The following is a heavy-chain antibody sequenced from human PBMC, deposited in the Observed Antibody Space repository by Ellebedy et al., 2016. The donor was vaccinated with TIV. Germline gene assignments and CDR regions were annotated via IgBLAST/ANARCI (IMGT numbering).Heavy chain of an antibody. CDR3: ATLRSSGYYYDDAFDI. J-gene: IGHJ3*02. CDR2: ISYDGSNK. D-gene: IGHD3-22*01. CDR1: GFTFSSYA. Sequence: GESLKISCAASGFTFSSYAMHWVRQAPGKGLEWVAVISYDGSNKYYADSVKGRFTISRDNSKNTLYLQMNSLRAEDTAVYYCATLRSSGYYYDDAFDIWGQGTMVTVSS. V-gene: IGHV3-30*11.